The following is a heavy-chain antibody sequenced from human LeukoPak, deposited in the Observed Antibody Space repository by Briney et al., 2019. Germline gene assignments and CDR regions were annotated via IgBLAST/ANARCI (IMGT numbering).Heavy chain of an antibody. CDR3: AKTSWGPLYYFDS. J-gene: IGHJ4*02. CDR2: ISGTGFNT. CDR1: GFTFSTYV. D-gene: IGHD7-27*01. V-gene: IGHV3-23*01. Sequence: PGGSLRLSCTASGFTFSTYVMTWVRQAPGKGLEWVSAISGTGFNTNYADSVKGRFTISRDNSKNTLYLQMNTLRAEDAAVYYCAKTSWGPLYYFDSWGQGTLVTVSS.